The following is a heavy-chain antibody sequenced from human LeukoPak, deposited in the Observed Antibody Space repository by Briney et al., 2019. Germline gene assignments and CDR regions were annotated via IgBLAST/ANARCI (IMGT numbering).Heavy chain of an antibody. D-gene: IGHD5-12*01. V-gene: IGHV1-69*06. J-gene: IGHJ4*02. CDR3: ASTYSGYDGPRC. CDR1: GGTFSSYA. CDR2: IIPIFGTA. Sequence: SVKVSCKASGGTFSSYAISWVRQAPGQGLEWMGGIIPIFGTANYAQKFQGRVTITADKSTSTAYMELSSLRSEDTAVYYCASTYSGYDGPRCWGQGTLVTVSS.